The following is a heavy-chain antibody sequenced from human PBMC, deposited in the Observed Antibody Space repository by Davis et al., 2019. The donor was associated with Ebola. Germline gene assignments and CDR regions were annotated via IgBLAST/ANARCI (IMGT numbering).Heavy chain of an antibody. D-gene: IGHD4-23*01. CDR2: ISSSSSYI. Sequence: GESLKISCAASGFTFSSYAMSWVRQAPGKGLEWVSSISSSSSYIYYADSVKGRFTISRDNAKNSLYLQMNSLRAEDTAVYYCARDTGVTANDYWGQGTLVTVSS. CDR3: ARDTGVTANDY. CDR1: GFTFSSYA. V-gene: IGHV3-21*04. J-gene: IGHJ4*02.